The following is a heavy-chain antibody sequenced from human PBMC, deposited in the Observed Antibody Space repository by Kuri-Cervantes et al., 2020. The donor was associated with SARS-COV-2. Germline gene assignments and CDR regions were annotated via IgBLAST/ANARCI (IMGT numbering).Heavy chain of an antibody. Sequence: SLKISCAASGFTFDDCAMHWVRQAPGKGLEWVSGISWNSGSIGYADSVKGRFTISRDNAKNSLYLQMNSLRAEDTALYYCAKAFYGGNRGGVGYWGQGTLVTVSS. J-gene: IGHJ4*02. D-gene: IGHD4-23*01. V-gene: IGHV3-9*01. CDR1: GFTFDDCA. CDR3: AKAFYGGNRGGVGY. CDR2: ISWNSGSI.